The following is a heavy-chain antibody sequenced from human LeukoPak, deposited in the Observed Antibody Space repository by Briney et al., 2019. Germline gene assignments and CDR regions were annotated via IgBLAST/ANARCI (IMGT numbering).Heavy chain of an antibody. CDR2: ITPKSGDT. D-gene: IGHD3-3*02. CDR3: ARVRLADERAWAY. CDR1: GYTFSDFY. V-gene: IGHV1-2*02. J-gene: IGHJ4*02. Sequence: ASVRVSCKASGYTFSDFYIHWVRQAPGQGLEYVGWITPKSGDTYSPQRFQGRVTMTRDASISTAYMELSSLRSDDAAVYFCARVRLADERAWAYWGQGTLVTVSS.